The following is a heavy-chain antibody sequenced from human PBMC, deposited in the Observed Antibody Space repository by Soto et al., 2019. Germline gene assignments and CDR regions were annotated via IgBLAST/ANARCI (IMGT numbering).Heavy chain of an antibody. CDR1: GGTFSSYA. Sequence: SVKVSCKASGGTFSSYAISWVRQAPGQGLEWMGGIIPIFGTANYAQKFQGRVTITADESTSTAYRERSSRREEEKEGEEGERGEEEERRGEGEREEEEGRDGGGKGTTVPFSS. CDR2: IIPIFGTA. V-gene: IGHV1-69*13. CDR3: ERGEEEERRGEGEREEEEGRDG. J-gene: IGHJ6*03. D-gene: IGHD3-16*01.